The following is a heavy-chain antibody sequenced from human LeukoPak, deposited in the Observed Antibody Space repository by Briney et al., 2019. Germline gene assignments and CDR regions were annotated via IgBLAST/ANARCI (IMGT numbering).Heavy chain of an antibody. CDR2: IYTSGST. Sequence: PETLSLTCTVSGGSISSYYWSWIRQPPGKGLEWIGYIYTSGSTNYNPSLKSRVTISVDTSKNQFSLKLSSVTAADTAVYYCARQYSSSWYWFDPWGQGTLVTVSS. CDR3: ARQYSSSWYWFDP. V-gene: IGHV4-4*09. CDR1: GGSISSYY. D-gene: IGHD6-13*01. J-gene: IGHJ5*02.